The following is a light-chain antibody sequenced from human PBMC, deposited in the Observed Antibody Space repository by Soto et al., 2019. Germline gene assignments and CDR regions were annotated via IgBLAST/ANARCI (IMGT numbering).Light chain of an antibody. Sequence: EIVLTQSPGTLSLSPGERATLSCRASQSVSDNYLAWHQQRPGQAPRLLIFEASTRATGIPDRFSGSGSGTDFTLTISKMEPEDVAVYYCQQYWNSPSSFGPGTKVDVK. V-gene: IGKV3-20*01. J-gene: IGKJ3*01. CDR3: QQYWNSPSS. CDR2: EAS. CDR1: QSVSDNY.